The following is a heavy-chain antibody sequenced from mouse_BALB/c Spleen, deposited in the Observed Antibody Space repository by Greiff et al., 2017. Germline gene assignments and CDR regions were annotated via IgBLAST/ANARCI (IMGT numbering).Heavy chain of an antibody. CDR3: ARYSYYGSSYFDY. CDR1: GFNINDYY. D-gene: IGHD1-1*01. V-gene: IGHV14-1*02. J-gene: IGHJ2*01. CDR2: IDPENGNT. Sequence: VQLQQSGAELVRPGALVKLSCKASGFNINDYYMHWVKQRPEQGLEWIGWIDPENGNTIYDPKFQGKASITADTSSNTAYLQLSSLTSEDTAVYYCARYSYYGSSYFDYWGQGTTLTVSS.